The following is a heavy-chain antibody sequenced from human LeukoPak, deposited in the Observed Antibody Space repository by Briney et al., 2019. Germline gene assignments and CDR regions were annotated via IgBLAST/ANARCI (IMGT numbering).Heavy chain of an antibody. D-gene: IGHD6-13*01. Sequence: GGSLRLSCAASGFTFKNYALSWVRQAPGKGLEWVSGFSVNGRDTYYADFVKGRFTIARDIAKNTLYLQMNSLRAEDTATYYCAKPGRTAAGLFDSWGQGTLVAVSS. V-gene: IGHV3-23*01. CDR2: FSVNGRDT. CDR1: GFTFKNYA. CDR3: AKPGRTAAGLFDS. J-gene: IGHJ4*02.